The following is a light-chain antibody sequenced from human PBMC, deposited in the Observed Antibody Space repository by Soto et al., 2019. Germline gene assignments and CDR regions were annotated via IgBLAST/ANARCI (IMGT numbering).Light chain of an antibody. V-gene: IGKV3-15*01. CDR2: YAS. CDR3: QQYHNWPPYT. J-gene: IGKJ2*01. CDR1: QSVSSN. Sequence: EIVMTQSPATLSVSPGDRATLSCMASQSVSSNLAWYQQKPGQAPRLLIYYASTRATGIPARFSGSGSGTEFTLTISSLQSEDFAVYYCQQYHNWPPYTFGQGTKLEIK.